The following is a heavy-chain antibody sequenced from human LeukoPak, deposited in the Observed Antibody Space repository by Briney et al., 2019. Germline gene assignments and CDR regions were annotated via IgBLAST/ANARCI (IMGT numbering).Heavy chain of an antibody. CDR2: IWYDGSNE. Sequence: GGSLRLSCAASEFTFSSYGMHWVRQAPGKGLEWVALIWYDGSNEYYADSVKGRFAISRDNSKNTLYLQMNSLRAEDTAVYYCAREVQDAFDIWGQGTMVIVSS. V-gene: IGHV3-33*01. J-gene: IGHJ3*02. CDR1: EFTFSSYG. CDR3: AREVQDAFDI.